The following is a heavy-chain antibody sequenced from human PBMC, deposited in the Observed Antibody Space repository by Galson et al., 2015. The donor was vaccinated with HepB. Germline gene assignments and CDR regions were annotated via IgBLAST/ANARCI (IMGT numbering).Heavy chain of an antibody. D-gene: IGHD7-27*01. CDR2: IYWNDDK. CDR1: GFSLSTSGVG. CDR3: AHLLGGLDY. V-gene: IGHV2-5*01. Sequence: PALVKPTQTLTLTCTFSGFSLSTSGVGVGWIRQPPGQALEWLALIYWNDDKRYSPSLKGRLTITKDTSKNQVVLTMTNMDPVDTGTYYCAHLLGGLDYWGQGTLVTVSS. J-gene: IGHJ4*02.